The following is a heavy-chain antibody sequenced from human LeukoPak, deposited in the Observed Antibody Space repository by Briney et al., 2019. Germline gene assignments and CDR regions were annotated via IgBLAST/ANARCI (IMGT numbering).Heavy chain of an antibody. CDR2: IYYSGST. Sequence: SETLSLTCTVSGGSISSGGYYWSWIRQHPGKGLEWIGYIYYSGSTYYNPSLKSRVTISVDTSKNQFSLKLSSVTAADTAVHYCARVHTYYDFWSGYYPGNFDYWGQGTLVTVSS. CDR1: GGSISSGGYY. J-gene: IGHJ4*02. D-gene: IGHD3-3*01. V-gene: IGHV4-31*03. CDR3: ARVHTYYDFWSGYYPGNFDY.